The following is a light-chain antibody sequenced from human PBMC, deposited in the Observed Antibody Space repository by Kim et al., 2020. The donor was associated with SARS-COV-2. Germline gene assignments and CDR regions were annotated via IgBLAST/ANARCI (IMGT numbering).Light chain of an antibody. Sequence: GQSVTISCTGTSGDVGSYNRVSWYQQPPGTAPKLMIYEVRNRPSGVPDRFSGSKSGNTASLTISGLQAEDEADYYCSSYTSSSTVVFGGGTQLTVL. V-gene: IGLV2-18*02. J-gene: IGLJ2*01. CDR2: EVR. CDR1: SGDVGSYNR. CDR3: SSYTSSSTVV.